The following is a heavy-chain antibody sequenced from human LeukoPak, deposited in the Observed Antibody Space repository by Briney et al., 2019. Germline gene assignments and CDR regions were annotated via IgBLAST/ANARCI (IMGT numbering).Heavy chain of an antibody. Sequence: GGSLRLPCAASGLTFSNYWMRWVRQAPGKGLEWVANIKEDGSEKYYGDSVRGRFTISRDNAKSSLNLQMSSLRADDTAVYYCARHGRHNFDYWGQGTLVTVSS. CDR2: IKEDGSEK. V-gene: IGHV3-7*01. J-gene: IGHJ4*02. CDR1: GLTFSNYW. CDR3: ARHGRHNFDY. D-gene: IGHD5-24*01.